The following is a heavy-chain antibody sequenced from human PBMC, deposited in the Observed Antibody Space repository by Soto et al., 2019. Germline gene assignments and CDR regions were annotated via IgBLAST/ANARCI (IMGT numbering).Heavy chain of an antibody. D-gene: IGHD3-10*01. CDR2: IPYDGSNK. V-gene: IGHV3-30*18. Sequence: QVQLVESGGGVVQPGRSLRLSCAASGFTFSSYGMHWVRQAPGKGLEWVAVIPYDGSNKYYADSVKGRFTISRDNSKNTLYLQMNSLRAEDTAMYYCAKDERSCYRTVSYFFDYWGQGALVTVSS. CDR3: AKDERSCYRTVSYFFDY. J-gene: IGHJ4*02. CDR1: GFTFSSYG.